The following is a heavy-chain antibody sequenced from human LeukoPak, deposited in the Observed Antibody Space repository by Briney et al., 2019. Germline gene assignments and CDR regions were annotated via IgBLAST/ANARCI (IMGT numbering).Heavy chain of an antibody. CDR3: AKKGIAAADSFDY. J-gene: IGHJ4*02. D-gene: IGHD6-13*01. V-gene: IGHV3-11*03. CDR2: ISGLSSYT. CDR1: GFTFGDHY. Sequence: GGSLRLSCAASGFTFGDHYMSWIRQAPGKGLEWISYISGLSSYTYYADSVKGRFTISRDNSKNTLYLQVNSLRAEDTAVYSCAKKGIAAADSFDYWAREPWSPSPQ.